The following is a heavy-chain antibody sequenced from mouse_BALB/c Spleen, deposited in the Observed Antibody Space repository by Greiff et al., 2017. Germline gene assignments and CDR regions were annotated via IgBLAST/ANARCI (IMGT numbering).Heavy chain of an antibody. CDR1: GFTFSSYY. CDR3: ASYYYGSSYWYFDV. Sequence: EVKLMESGGGLVKLGGSLKLSCAASGFTFSSYYMSWVRQTPEKRLELVAAINSNGGSTYYPDTVKGRFTISRDNAKNTLYLQMSSLKSEDTALYYCASYYYGSSYWYFDVWGAGTTVTVSS. CDR2: INSNGGST. D-gene: IGHD1-1*01. V-gene: IGHV5-6-2*01. J-gene: IGHJ1*01.